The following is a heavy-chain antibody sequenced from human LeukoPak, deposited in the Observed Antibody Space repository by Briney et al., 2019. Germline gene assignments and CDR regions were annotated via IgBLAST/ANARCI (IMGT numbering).Heavy chain of an antibody. V-gene: IGHV4-59*01. J-gene: IGHJ5*02. Sequence: SETLSLTCTVSGGSMSSYYWSWIRQPPGKGLEWIGYIYYSGSTNYNPSLKSRVTISVDTSKNQFSLKLSSVTAADTAVYYCAREGYYDSHRNRIYNWFDPWGQGTLVTVSS. D-gene: IGHD3-22*01. CDR1: GGSMSSYY. CDR2: IYYSGST. CDR3: AREGYYDSHRNRIYNWFDP.